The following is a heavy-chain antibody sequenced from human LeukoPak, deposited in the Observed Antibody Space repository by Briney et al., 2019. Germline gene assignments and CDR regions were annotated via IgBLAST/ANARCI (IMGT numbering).Heavy chain of an antibody. Sequence: GGSLRLSCSASGFTFSSYGMHWVRQAPGKGLEWVAVVSDDGSREYYADSVKGRFTISRDNSANTLDLQMNSLTTEDTAVYYCARPLLRYLDWSIYFFDSWGQGTLVTVSS. V-gene: IGHV3-30*03. CDR2: VSDDGSRE. J-gene: IGHJ4*02. CDR3: ARPLLRYLDWSIYFFDS. CDR1: GFTFSSYG. D-gene: IGHD3-9*01.